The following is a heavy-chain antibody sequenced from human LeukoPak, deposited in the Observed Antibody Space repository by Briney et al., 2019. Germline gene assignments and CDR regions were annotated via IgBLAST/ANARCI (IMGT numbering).Heavy chain of an antibody. V-gene: IGHV3-23*01. CDR3: AKDLGTLRRQLEWLLLVGAFDI. J-gene: IGHJ3*02. Sequence: GGSLRLSCAASGFTFSSYAMSWVRQAPGKGLEWVSAISGSGGSTYYADSVKGRFTISRDNSKNALYLQMNSLRAEDTAVYYCAKDLGTLRRQLEWLLLVGAFDIWGQGTMVTVSS. CDR1: GFTFSSYA. CDR2: ISGSGGST. D-gene: IGHD3-22*01.